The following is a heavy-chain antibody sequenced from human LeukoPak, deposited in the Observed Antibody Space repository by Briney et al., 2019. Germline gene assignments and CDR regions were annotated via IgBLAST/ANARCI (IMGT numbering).Heavy chain of an antibody. V-gene: IGHV4-59*08. J-gene: IGHJ4*02. CDR1: GGSLSNYY. CDR3: TRLRADGYNDF. CDR2: IYYDGST. D-gene: IGHD5-24*01. Sequence: SETLSLTCTVSGGSLSNYYWSWIRQPPGKGLEWIAYIYYDGSTNYNPSLQSRITISVDTSKNHFSLKLSSVTAADTAVYYCTRLRADGYNDFWGQGTPGHRLL.